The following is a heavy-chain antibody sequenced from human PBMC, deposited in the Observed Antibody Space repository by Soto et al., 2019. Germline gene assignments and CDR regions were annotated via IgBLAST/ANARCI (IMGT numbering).Heavy chain of an antibody. V-gene: IGHV3-74*01. Sequence: EVQLVESGGDLVQPGGSLRLSCAASGFIFSSYWMHWVRQAPGKGLVWVSRVKSDGSTYYADSVKGRVTISRDNAKNTLYLQMNSLTVEDTAVYYCARGIRGHYGSDVWGQGTMVTVSS. CDR3: ARGIRGHYGSDV. J-gene: IGHJ3*01. D-gene: IGHD5-12*01. CDR1: GFIFSSYW. CDR2: VKSDGST.